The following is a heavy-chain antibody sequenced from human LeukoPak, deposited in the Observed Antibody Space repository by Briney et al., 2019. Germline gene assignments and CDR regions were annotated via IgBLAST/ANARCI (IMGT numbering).Heavy chain of an antibody. CDR3: ARDSGVGACLFCSAFDL. Sequence: PGGSLRLSCAASGFTFGTYTMHWVRQAPGKGLEWVAIMSYDGSNKYYADSVKGRFTISRDNSKNTLYLQMNSLRAEDTAVYYCARDSGVGACLFCSAFDLWGQGTMVTVSS. V-gene: IGHV3-30*04. J-gene: IGHJ3*01. CDR1: GFTFGTYT. CDR2: MSYDGSNK. D-gene: IGHD1-26*01.